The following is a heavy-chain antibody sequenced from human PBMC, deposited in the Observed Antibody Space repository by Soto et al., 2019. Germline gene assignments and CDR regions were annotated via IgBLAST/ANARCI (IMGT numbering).Heavy chain of an antibody. Sequence: VASMKVSFQTSGYTLNKYYINWGRQAPGKGLEWMGLMNPKSGKTGYAQKFQGRVSMTRDTSTSTAYMELNSLRSEDTATYYCSRTPGDYWGQRTPVTVSS. CDR2: MNPKSGKT. D-gene: IGHD2-15*01. CDR1: GYTLNKYY. CDR3: SRTPGDY. J-gene: IGHJ4*02. V-gene: IGHV1-8*01.